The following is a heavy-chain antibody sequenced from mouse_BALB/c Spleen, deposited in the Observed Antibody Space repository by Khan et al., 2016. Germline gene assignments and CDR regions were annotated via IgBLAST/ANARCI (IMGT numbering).Heavy chain of an antibody. D-gene: IGHD1-1*01. CDR2: IIYSGST. V-gene: IGHV3-2*02. CDR3: ARAYSGSSFFDY. Sequence: EVQLQESGPGLVKPSQSLSLTCTVTGSSITSDYAWNWIRQFPGNKLEWMGYIIYSGSTSYNPSLKSRISITRDTSKNQFFLQLNSVTTEDTATYYCARAYSGSSFFDYWGQGTTLTVSS. J-gene: IGHJ2*01. CDR1: GSSITSDYA.